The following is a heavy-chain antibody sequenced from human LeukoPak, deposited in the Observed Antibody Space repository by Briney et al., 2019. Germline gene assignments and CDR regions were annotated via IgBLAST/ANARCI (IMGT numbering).Heavy chain of an antibody. D-gene: IGHD6-13*01. J-gene: IGHJ6*03. CDR1: GDSISSSSSY. V-gene: IGHV4-39*07. CDR3: ARGGVRPRAEYSSSWYSSPWRSPYYYYMDV. CDR2: IYYSGST. Sequence: SETLSLTCSVSGDSISSSSSYWGWIRQPPGKGLEWIGSIYYSGSTYYNPSLKSRVTISVDTSKNQFSLKLSSVTAADTAVYYCARGGVRPRAEYSSSWYSSPWRSPYYYYMDVWGKGTTVTVSS.